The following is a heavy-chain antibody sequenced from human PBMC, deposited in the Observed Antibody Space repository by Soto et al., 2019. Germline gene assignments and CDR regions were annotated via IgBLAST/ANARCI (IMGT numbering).Heavy chain of an antibody. J-gene: IGHJ4*02. D-gene: IGHD2-2*01. CDR3: AREVEDIVVVPAATTAERY. CDR1: GYTFTSYG. V-gene: IGHV1-18*01. CDR2: ISAYNGNT. Sequence: QVQLVQSGAEVKKPGASVKVSCKASGYTFTSYGISWVRQAPGQGLEWMGWISAYNGNTNYAQKLQGRVTMTTDTSTSTAYMELRSLRSDDTAVYYCAREVEDIVVVPAATTAERYWGQGTLVTVSS.